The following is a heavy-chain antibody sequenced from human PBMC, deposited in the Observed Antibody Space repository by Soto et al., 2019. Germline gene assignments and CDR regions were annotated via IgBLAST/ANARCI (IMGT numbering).Heavy chain of an antibody. J-gene: IGHJ6*02. CDR1: GFTFSSYA. V-gene: IGHV3-30-3*01. CDR2: ISYDGSNK. Sequence: PGGSLRLSCAASGFTFSSYAMHWVRQAPGKGLEWVAVISYDGSNKNHADTVKGRFTISRDNSKNTLYLQMNSLRAEDTALYYCARGYDFWSGYYYPYGMDVWGQGTTVTVSS. D-gene: IGHD3-3*01. CDR3: ARGYDFWSGYYYPYGMDV.